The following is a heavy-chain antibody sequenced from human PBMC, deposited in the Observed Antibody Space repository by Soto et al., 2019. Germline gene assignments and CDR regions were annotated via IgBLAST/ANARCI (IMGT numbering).Heavy chain of an antibody. CDR3: ARGGSSSLDY. CDR2: IKPNSGGT. CDR1: GYTFTGYY. D-gene: IGHD6-6*01. Sequence: QAQLVQSGAEVKKPGASVKVSCKASGYTFTGYYMHWVRQAPGQGPEWMGWIKPNSGGTTNAQKFQGRVTVTRDTSISTAYMELSSLRSDDTAVYYCARGGSSSLDYWGQGTLVTVSS. V-gene: IGHV1-2*02. J-gene: IGHJ4*02.